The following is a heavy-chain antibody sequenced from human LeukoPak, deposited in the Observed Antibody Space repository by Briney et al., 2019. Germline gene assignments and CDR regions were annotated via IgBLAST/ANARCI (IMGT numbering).Heavy chain of an antibody. Sequence: GGSLRLSCAASGFTFGSYDMHWVRQATAKGLQWVSAIGTAGDTYYPGSVKGRFTISRENAKNSLYLQMNSLRAGDTAVYYCARVSPYCSSTSCYFDYWGQGTLVTVSS. CDR1: GFTFGSYD. CDR2: IGTAGDT. CDR3: ARVSPYCSSTSCYFDY. V-gene: IGHV3-13*04. J-gene: IGHJ4*02. D-gene: IGHD2-2*01.